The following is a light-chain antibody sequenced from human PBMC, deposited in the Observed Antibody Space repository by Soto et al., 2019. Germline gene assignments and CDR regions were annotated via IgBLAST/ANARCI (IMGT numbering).Light chain of an antibody. CDR3: QQYNKWPLT. J-gene: IGKJ1*01. CDR2: GAS. CDR1: QSVSID. V-gene: IGKV3-15*01. Sequence: EIVMSQSPDTLSVSPGERATHSCRASQSVSIDLAWYQQTPGQAPRLLIYGASTRATGVPPTFSGSASGTEFTLTISSLQSEDFTVYYCQQYNKWPLTFGQGTNVDIK.